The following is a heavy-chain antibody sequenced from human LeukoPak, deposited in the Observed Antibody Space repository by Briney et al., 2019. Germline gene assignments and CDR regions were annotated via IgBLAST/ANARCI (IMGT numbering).Heavy chain of an antibody. CDR1: GFTFSSYA. D-gene: IGHD2/OR15-2a*01. CDR3: AKDNSAVVARGGDY. V-gene: IGHV3-23*01. J-gene: IGHJ4*02. Sequence: PGGSLRLSCAASGFTFSSYAMSWVRQAPGKGLEWVSVISGSGGSTSYADSVKGRFTISRDNSKNTLYPQMNSLRAEDTAVYYCAKDNSAVVARGGDYWGQGTLVTVSS. CDR2: ISGSGGST.